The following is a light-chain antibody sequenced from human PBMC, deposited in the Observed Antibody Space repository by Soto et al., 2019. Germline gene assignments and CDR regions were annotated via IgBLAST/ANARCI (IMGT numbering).Light chain of an antibody. CDR1: QSISTW. J-gene: IGKJ5*01. CDR2: AAS. Sequence: DLQMTQSPSSVSASVGDRVSITCRASQSISTWLAWYQQKPGKAPNLLIYAASSLQGGVPSRFSGSGSGTYFTLTISSLQPEDSATYYCQQANSFPITFGQGTRLEIK. V-gene: IGKV1D-12*01. CDR3: QQANSFPIT.